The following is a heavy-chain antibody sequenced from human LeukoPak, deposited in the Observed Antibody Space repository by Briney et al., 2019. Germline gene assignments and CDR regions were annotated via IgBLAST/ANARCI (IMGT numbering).Heavy chain of an antibody. V-gene: IGHV1-18*01. D-gene: IGHD3-3*01. J-gene: IGHJ4*02. CDR2: ISAYNGNT. CDR1: GYTLTTYG. CDR3: ARDRTIFGVVIIDTGFDY. Sequence: ASVNASCTASGYTLTTYGISGVRQAPGQGLEWMGWISAYNGNTNYAQKLQGRVTMTTDTSTSTAYMELRSLRSDDTAVYYCARDRTIFGVVIIDTGFDYWGQGTLVTVSS.